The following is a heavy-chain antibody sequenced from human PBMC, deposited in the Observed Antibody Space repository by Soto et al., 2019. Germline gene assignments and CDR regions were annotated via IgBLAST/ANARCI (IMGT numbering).Heavy chain of an antibody. V-gene: IGHV5-10-1*01. J-gene: IGHJ6*02. CDR2: IDPSDSYI. CDR1: GYSLATYW. D-gene: IGHD2-15*01. Sequence: GESLKISCKSSGYSLATYWITWVRQMPGKGLEWMGRIDPSDSYINYSPSFQGRVTISADKSLNTAYLQWSSLEASDTAMYYRARLGDCSGGSCFSRYYYHGMDVWGQGTTVTVSS. CDR3: ARLGDCSGGSCFSRYYYHGMDV.